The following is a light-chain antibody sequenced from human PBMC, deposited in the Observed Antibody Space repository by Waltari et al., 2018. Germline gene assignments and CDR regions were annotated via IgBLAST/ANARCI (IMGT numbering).Light chain of an antibody. CDR3: SSYAGTSTFYV. CDR2: EVT. Sequence: QSALTQPPSASGSPGQSATISCPGTTSDVGGYNSVSWYQQHPGKAPKLLLYEVTKRPSGVPDRFSGSKSGNTASLTVSGLQADDEADYYCSSYAGTSTFYVFGTGTEVTVL. V-gene: IGLV2-8*01. CDR1: TSDVGGYNS. J-gene: IGLJ1*01.